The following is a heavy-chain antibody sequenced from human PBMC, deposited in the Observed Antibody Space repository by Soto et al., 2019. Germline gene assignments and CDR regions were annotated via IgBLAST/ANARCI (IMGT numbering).Heavy chain of an antibody. Sequence: LRLSCAASGFTFSNAWMSWVRQAPGKGLEWVGRIKSKTDGGTTDYAAPVKGRFTISRDDSKNTLYLQMNSLKTEDTAVYYCTTSESSGWYRGYYYYGMDVWGQGTTVTVS. CDR2: IKSKTDGGTT. CDR1: GFTFSNAW. D-gene: IGHD6-19*01. V-gene: IGHV3-15*01. CDR3: TTSESSGWYRGYYYYGMDV. J-gene: IGHJ6*02.